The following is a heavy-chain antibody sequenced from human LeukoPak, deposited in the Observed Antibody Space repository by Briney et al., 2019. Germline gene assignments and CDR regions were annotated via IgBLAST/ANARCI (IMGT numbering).Heavy chain of an antibody. CDR3: ARDLSDYYGSGSYRPIDAFDI. CDR2: ICYTGST. Sequence: SETLSPTCTVSGGSVSSSSYYWGWIRQPPGKGLEWIGNICYTGSTYYNPSLKSRVTISVDTSKNQFSLKLSPVTAADTAVYYCARDLSDYYGSGSYRPIDAFDIWGQGTMVTVSS. CDR1: GGSVSSSSYY. D-gene: IGHD3-10*01. V-gene: IGHV4-39*02. J-gene: IGHJ3*02.